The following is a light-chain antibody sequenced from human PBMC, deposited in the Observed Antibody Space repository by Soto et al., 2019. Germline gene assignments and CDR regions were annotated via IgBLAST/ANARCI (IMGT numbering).Light chain of an antibody. Sequence: EIVVTQSPATLSVSPGERATLSCRASQSVSSNLAWYQQKPGQAPRLLIYGASTRATGIRARFSGSGSGTEFTLTISSLQSEDFAVYYCQQYNNWPPYTFGQGTKLEIK. J-gene: IGKJ2*01. V-gene: IGKV3D-15*01. CDR2: GAS. CDR1: QSVSSN. CDR3: QQYNNWPPYT.